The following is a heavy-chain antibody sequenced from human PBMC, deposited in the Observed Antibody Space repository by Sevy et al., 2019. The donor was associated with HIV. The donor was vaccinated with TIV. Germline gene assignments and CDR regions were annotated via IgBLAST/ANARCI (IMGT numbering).Heavy chain of an antibody. V-gene: IGHV3-33*01. D-gene: IGHD4-17*01. Sequence: GGSLRLSCAASGFTFSSYGMHWVRQAPGKGLEWVAVIYYDGVYKYYADSVRGRFTISRDNSQNTLYLQMDSLRADDTAMYYCVRPGRIGDYATASWFDPWGQGTLVTVSS. CDR3: VRPGRIGDYATASWFDP. CDR1: GFTFSSYG. J-gene: IGHJ5*02. CDR2: IYYDGVYK.